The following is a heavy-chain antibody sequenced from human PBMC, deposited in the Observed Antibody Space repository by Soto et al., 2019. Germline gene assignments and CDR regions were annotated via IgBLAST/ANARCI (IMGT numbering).Heavy chain of an antibody. Sequence: SETLSLTCTVSGGSISSSSYYWGWIRQPPGKGLEWIGSIYYSGSTYYNPSLKSRVTISVDTSKNQFSLKLSSVTAADTAVYYCASITRITIFGVVTHVFDYWGQGTLVTVSS. D-gene: IGHD3-3*01. J-gene: IGHJ4*02. CDR3: ASITRITIFGVVTHVFDY. CDR2: IYYSGST. CDR1: GGSISSSSYY. V-gene: IGHV4-39*01.